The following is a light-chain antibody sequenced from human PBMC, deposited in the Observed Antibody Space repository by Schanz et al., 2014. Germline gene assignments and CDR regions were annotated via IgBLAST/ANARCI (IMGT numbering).Light chain of an antibody. CDR3: SSYTSSSTPLYV. CDR1: SSDVGGNNY. J-gene: IGLJ1*01. V-gene: IGLV2-8*01. CDR2: EVN. Sequence: QSVLTQPPSASGSPGQSVAISCTGTSSDVGGNNYVSWYQQHPGKAPKLLIYEVNKRPSGVPDRFSGSKSGNTASLTVSGLQAEDEADYYCSSYTSSSTPLYVFGTGTKLTVL.